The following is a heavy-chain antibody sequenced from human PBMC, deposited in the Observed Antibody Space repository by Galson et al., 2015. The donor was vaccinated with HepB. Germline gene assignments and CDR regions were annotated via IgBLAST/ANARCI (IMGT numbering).Heavy chain of an antibody. CDR1: GFTVSSNH. J-gene: IGHJ4*02. CDR2: IYSGGST. CDR3: ARMTTVTRGGY. D-gene: IGHD4-17*01. Sequence: SLRLSCAASGFTVSSNHMSWVRQSPGKGLEWVSVIYSGGSTYYADSVKGRFTISRDNSKNTLYLQMNSLRAEDTAVYYCARMTTVTRGGYWGQGTLVTVSS. V-gene: IGHV3-53*01.